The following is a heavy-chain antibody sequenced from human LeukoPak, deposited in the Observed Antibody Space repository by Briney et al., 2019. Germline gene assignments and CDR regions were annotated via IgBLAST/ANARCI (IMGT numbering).Heavy chain of an antibody. CDR2: INQDGSEK. V-gene: IGHV3-7*01. D-gene: IGHD1/OR15-1a*01. J-gene: IGHJ4*02. CDR3: AKGRRWNWNNDFDY. Sequence: GGSLRLACAPPGFMFISYWRRWVPQAPGKGWGWGANINQDGSEKYYVDSVKGRFTISRDNSKNTLYLQMNSLRAEDTAVYYCAKGRRWNWNNDFDYWGQGTLVTVSS. CDR1: GFMFISYW.